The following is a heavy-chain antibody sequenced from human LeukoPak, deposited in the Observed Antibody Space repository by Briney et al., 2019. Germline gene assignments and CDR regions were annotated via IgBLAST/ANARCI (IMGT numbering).Heavy chain of an antibody. CDR1: GGSISSSNW. CDR3: ARNGHYSLDY. V-gene: IGHV4-4*02. J-gene: IGHJ4*02. D-gene: IGHD3-10*01. CDR2: IHHTGNT. Sequence: PSETLSLTCAVSGGSISSSNWWSWVRQPPGKGLEWFGEIHHTGNTNYNPSLKSRVTISIDKSKNQFSLQLSSLTAADTAVYYCARNGHYSLDYWGQGILVTVSS.